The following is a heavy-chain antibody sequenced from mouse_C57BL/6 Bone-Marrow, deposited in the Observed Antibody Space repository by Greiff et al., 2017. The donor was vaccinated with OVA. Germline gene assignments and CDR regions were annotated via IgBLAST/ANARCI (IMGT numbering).Heavy chain of an antibody. CDR2: IRLKSDNYAT. Sequence: DVMLVESGGGLVQPGGSMKLSCVASGFTFSNYWMNWVRQSPEKGLEWVAQIRLKSDNYATHYAESVKGRFTISRDDSKSSVYLQMNNLRAEDTGIYYCTAFITTVAYYYAMDYWGQGTSVTVSS. CDR1: GFTFSNYW. CDR3: TAFITTVAYYYAMDY. J-gene: IGHJ4*01. D-gene: IGHD1-1*01. V-gene: IGHV6-3*01.